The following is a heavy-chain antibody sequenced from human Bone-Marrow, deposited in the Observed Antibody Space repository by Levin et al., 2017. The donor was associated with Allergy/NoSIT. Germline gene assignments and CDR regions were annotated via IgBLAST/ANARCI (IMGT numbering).Heavy chain of an antibody. Sequence: GESLKISCKASGYTFTSYDINWVRQATGQGLEWMGWMNPNSGNTGYAQKFQGRVTMTRNTSISTAYMELSSLRSEDTAVYYCSMSGTLPHENWGQGTLVTVSS. V-gene: IGHV1-8*01. D-gene: IGHD2/OR15-2a*01. CDR2: MNPNSGNT. J-gene: IGHJ4*02. CDR1: GYTFTSYD. CDR3: SMSGTLPHEN.